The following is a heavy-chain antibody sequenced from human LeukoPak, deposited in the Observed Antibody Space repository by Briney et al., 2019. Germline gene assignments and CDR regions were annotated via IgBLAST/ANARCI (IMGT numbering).Heavy chain of an antibody. CDR1: EFTVRGYY. J-gene: IGHJ3*02. V-gene: IGHV3-53*01. Sequence: PGGSLRLSCTGSEFTVRGYYISWVRQAPGKGLEWVSVIYMAGSTYYDEAVRGRFIVSTDDAKNTVYLQMNSLRVDDTAMYFCARNQDILTSYYGAFDIWGQGTTVTVSS. D-gene: IGHD3-9*01. CDR3: ARNQDILTSYYGAFDI. CDR2: IYMAGST.